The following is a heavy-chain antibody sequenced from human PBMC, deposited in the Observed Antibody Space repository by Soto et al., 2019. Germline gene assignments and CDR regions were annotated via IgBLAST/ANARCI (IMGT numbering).Heavy chain of an antibody. D-gene: IGHD6-19*01. CDR1: GFTFSSYS. CDR2: ISSSSSYI. J-gene: IGHJ4*02. CDR3: ARDMYSSGWYGRPFFDY. Sequence: GVSLRLSCAASGFTFSSYSMNWVRQAPGKGLEWVSSISSSSSYIYYADSVKGRFTISRDNAKNSLYLQMNSLRAEDTAVYYCARDMYSSGWYGRPFFDYWGQGTLVTVSS. V-gene: IGHV3-21*01.